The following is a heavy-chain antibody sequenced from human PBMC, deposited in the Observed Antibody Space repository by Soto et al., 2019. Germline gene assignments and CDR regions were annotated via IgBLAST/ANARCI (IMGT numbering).Heavy chain of an antibody. CDR1: GFTFSSYA. V-gene: IGHV3-30-3*01. CDR2: ISYDGSNK. J-gene: IGHJ6*02. CDR3: ARERTDYYYYYGMDV. Sequence: VQLVESGGGVVQPGRSLRLSCAASGFTFSSYAMHWVRQAPGKGLEWVAVISYDGSNKYYADSVKGRFTISRDNSKNTLYLQMNSLRAEDTAVYYCARERTDYYYYYGMDVWGQGTTVTVSS.